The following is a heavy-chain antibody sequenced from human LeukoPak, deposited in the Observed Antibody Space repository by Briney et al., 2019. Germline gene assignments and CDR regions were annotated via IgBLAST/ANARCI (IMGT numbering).Heavy chain of an antibody. D-gene: IGHD2-15*01. Sequence: PGGSLRLSCAASGFTFSSYAMSWARQAPGKGLEWVSSISGSGVNPSYADSVKGRFTISRDNSNNTLYLQMNSLRAEDTAVYYCAKDSSFFDYWGQGTLVTVSS. CDR1: GFTFSSYA. V-gene: IGHV3-23*01. CDR2: ISGSGVNP. J-gene: IGHJ4*02. CDR3: AKDSSFFDY.